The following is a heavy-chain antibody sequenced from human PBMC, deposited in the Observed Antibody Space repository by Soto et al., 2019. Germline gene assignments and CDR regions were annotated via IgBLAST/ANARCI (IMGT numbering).Heavy chain of an antibody. CDR2: TFYSGHL. CDR3: ARDGQGGYYPHYHFYGMDV. Sequence: SETLSLTCTVSGASFTTYYWSWIRQPPGKGLEWIGYTFYSGHLKYNPSLKSRLTISVDTSKNQFSLKLSSVTAADTAVYYCARDGQGGYYPHYHFYGMDVWGQGTTVTVSS. V-gene: IGHV4-59*12. J-gene: IGHJ6*02. D-gene: IGHD3-3*01. CDR1: GASFTTYY.